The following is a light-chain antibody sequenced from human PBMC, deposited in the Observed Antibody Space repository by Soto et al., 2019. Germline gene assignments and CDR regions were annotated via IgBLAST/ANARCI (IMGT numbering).Light chain of an antibody. J-gene: IGKJ5*01. V-gene: IGKV3-11*01. Sequence: EIVLTQSPGTLSLSPVEGATLSCRASQSVSNYLAWYQEKPGQAPRLLIYDAFNRATGIPARFSGSGSGTDFTLTISSLEPEDFAVYYCHQRSSWPITFGQGTRLEIK. CDR3: HQRSSWPIT. CDR2: DAF. CDR1: QSVSNY.